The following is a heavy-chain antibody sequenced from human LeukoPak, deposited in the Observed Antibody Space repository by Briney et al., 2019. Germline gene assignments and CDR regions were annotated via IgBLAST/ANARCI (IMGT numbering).Heavy chain of an antibody. Sequence: GGSLRLSCAASGFTFSTDAMTWVRQAPGKGLQWVSAISWSGGDTYYEDSVKGRFTISRDNSKNMMYLQMNSLRVEDTAVYYCARDSSGWSKNYWGLGALVTVSS. CDR3: ARDSSGWSKNY. CDR2: ISWSGGDT. J-gene: IGHJ4*02. D-gene: IGHD6-19*01. V-gene: IGHV3-23*01. CDR1: GFTFSTDA.